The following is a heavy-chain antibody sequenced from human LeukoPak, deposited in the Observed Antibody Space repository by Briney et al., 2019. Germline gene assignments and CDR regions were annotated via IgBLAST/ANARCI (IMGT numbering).Heavy chain of an antibody. CDR3: AKKIDSGSYPLDY. J-gene: IGHJ4*02. Sequence: GGSLRLSCAASGFTFGSFSMSWVRQAPGKGLEWVSVISGSGETTFYADSVRGRFTVSRDNSKSTLYLQMTSLRAEDTGVYYCAKKIDSGSYPLDYWGQGTLVTISS. CDR1: GFTFGSFS. CDR2: ISGSGETT. V-gene: IGHV3-23*01. D-gene: IGHD3-10*01.